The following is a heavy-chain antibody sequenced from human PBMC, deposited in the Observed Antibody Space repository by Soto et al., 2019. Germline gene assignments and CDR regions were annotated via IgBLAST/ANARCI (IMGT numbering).Heavy chain of an antibody. Sequence: QVQLVQSGAEVKKPGASVKVSCKASGYTFTGYYMHWVRQAPGQGLEWMGWINPNSGGTNYAQKFQGRVTMTRDTPISTAYRGLGRRRSDDTAVYYCARGPGARGGWELVPFDYWGQGTLVTVSS. CDR3: ARGPGARGGWELVPFDY. V-gene: IGHV1-2*02. J-gene: IGHJ4*02. D-gene: IGHD1-26*01. CDR1: GYTFTGYY. CDR2: INPNSGGT.